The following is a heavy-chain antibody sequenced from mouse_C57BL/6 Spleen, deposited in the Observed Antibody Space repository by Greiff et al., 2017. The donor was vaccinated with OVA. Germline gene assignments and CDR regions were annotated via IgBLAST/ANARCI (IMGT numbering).Heavy chain of an antibody. Sequence: QVQLQQPGAELVKPGASVKMSCKASGYTFTSYWITWVKPRPGQGLEWIGDLYPGSGSTNYNEKFKSKATLTVDTSYSTADMQLSGLTSEDSAVYYGAKQLPYFDYWGQGTTLTVSS. V-gene: IGHV1-55*01. CDR2: LYPGSGST. D-gene: IGHD2-1*01. J-gene: IGHJ2*01. CDR1: GYTFTSYW. CDR3: AKQLPYFDY.